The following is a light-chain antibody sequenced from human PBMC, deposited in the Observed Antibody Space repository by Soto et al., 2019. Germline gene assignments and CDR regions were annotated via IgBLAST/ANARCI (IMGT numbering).Light chain of an antibody. CDR1: STDVGGYNY. V-gene: IGLV2-14*01. J-gene: IGLJ1*01. Sequence: QSALTQPASVSGSPGQSSTISCTGTSTDVGGYNYVSWYQQHPGKAPKLMIFDVNNRPSGVSNRFSGSKSGNTASLTISGRQAEDEADYYFCSYTSSSPYVFGTGTKLTVL. CDR3: CSYTSSSPYV. CDR2: DVN.